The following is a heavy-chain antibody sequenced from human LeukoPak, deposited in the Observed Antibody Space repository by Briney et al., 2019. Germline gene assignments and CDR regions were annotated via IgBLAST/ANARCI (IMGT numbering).Heavy chain of an antibody. CDR1: GFTFSSYS. J-gene: IGHJ4*02. Sequence: GGSLRLSCAASGFTFSSYSMNWVRQAPGKGLEWVARMNLDGSEKYYVDSVKGRFTISRDNAKTSLYLEMNSLRAEDTAVYYCARDATYCTNGVCYTRFDYWGQGTLVTVSS. D-gene: IGHD2-8*01. CDR3: ARDATYCTNGVCYTRFDY. V-gene: IGHV3-7*01. CDR2: MNLDGSEK.